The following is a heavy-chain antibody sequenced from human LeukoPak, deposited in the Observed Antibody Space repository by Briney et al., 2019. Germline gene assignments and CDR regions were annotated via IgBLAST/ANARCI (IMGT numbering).Heavy chain of an antibody. CDR2: ISGSGGST. Sequence: GGSLRLSCAASGFTFSSYAMSWVRQAPGKGLEWVSAISGSGGSTYYADPVKGRFTISRDNSKNTLYLQMNSLRAEDTAVYYCAKGPYCSGGSCYAGYFDYWGQGTLVTVSS. J-gene: IGHJ4*02. CDR1: GFTFSSYA. CDR3: AKGPYCSGGSCYAGYFDY. V-gene: IGHV3-23*01. D-gene: IGHD2-15*01.